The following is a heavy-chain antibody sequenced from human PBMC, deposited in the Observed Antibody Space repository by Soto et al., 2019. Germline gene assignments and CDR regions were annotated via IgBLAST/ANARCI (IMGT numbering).Heavy chain of an antibody. V-gene: IGHV1-69*06. Sequence: QVQLVQSGAEVKNPGSSVRVSCKTSGFTFNVYGIHWVRQAPGQGLEWMGGLIPIYDEPNYAQKFQGRVTITADKYTATVYLELNSLRSDDTAVYFCARVRDPHLDHYGLDVWGQGTTGTVSS. CDR3: ARVRDPHLDHYGLDV. J-gene: IGHJ6*02. CDR2: LIPIYDEP. CDR1: GFTFNVYG.